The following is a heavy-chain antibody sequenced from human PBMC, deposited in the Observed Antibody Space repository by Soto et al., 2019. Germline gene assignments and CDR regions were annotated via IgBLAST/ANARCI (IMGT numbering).Heavy chain of an antibody. J-gene: IGHJ6*02. D-gene: IGHD6-19*01. CDR1: GFTFRSYG. CDR3: VKDGSSGWPYYYGMDV. V-gene: IGHV3-30*18. Sequence: ESGGGVVQPGRALRLSCAASGFTFRSYGMHWVRQAPGKGLEWVAVISYDGSNKYYADSVKGRFTISRDNSKNTLYLQMSSLRAEDTAVYYCVKDGSSGWPYYYGMDVWGQGTTVTVSS. CDR2: ISYDGSNK.